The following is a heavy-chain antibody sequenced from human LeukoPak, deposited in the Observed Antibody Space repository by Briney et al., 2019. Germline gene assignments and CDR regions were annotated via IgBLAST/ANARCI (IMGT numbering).Heavy chain of an antibody. CDR3: ARYVLLMDY. CDR1: GFSFSDHH. J-gene: IGHJ4*02. Sequence: GWSLRLSCAASGFSFSDHHMSWVRQVPGKGLEWLAYISRDGNIIVYADSVKGRFTISRDNAKQSVYLEMKSLRPEDTAVYYCARYVLLMDYWGQGTLVRVSS. D-gene: IGHD3-16*01. V-gene: IGHV3-11*01. CDR2: ISRDGNII.